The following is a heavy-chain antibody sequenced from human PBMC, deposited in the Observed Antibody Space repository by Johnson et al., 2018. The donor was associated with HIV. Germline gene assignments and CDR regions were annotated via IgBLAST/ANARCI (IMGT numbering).Heavy chain of an antibody. CDR3: ARAYNDAFDI. Sequence: VQLVESGGGLVQPGGSLRLSCAASGFIFSSYWMHWVRHAPGKGLVWVSRINRDGSTTDYADSVEGRFTISRDNSKNTLYLQMNSLRAEDTAVFYCARAYNDAFDIWGQGTMVTVSS. J-gene: IGHJ3*02. CDR2: INRDGSTT. V-gene: IGHV3-74*01. D-gene: IGHD5-24*01. CDR1: GFIFSSYW.